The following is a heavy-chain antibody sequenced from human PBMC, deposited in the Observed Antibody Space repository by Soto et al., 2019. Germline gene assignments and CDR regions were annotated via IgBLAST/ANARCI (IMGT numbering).Heavy chain of an antibody. Sequence: SETLSLTCTVSGGSISSGDYYWSWIRQPPGKGLEWIGYIYYSGSTYYNPSLKSRVTISVDTSKNQFSLKLSSVTAADTAVYYCAREKRGYGHFDYWGQGTLVTVS. V-gene: IGHV4-30-4*01. CDR2: IYYSGST. D-gene: IGHD5-12*01. CDR3: AREKRGYGHFDY. CDR1: GGSISSGDYY. J-gene: IGHJ4*02.